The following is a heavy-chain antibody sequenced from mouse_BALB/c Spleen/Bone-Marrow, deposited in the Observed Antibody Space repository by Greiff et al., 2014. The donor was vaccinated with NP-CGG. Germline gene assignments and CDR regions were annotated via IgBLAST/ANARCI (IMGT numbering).Heavy chain of an antibody. J-gene: IGHJ1*01. CDR1: GYTFTSSW. CDR2: IHPNSGNT. V-gene: IGHV1S130*01. CDR3: AREKIYSNYLWYFDV. Sequence: QVQLQQSGSVLVRPGASVKLSCKASGYTFTSSWMHWAKQRPGQGLEWIGEIHPNSGNTNYNEKFKGKATLTVDTSSSTAYVDLSSLTSEDSAVYYWAREKIYSNYLWYFDVWGAGTTVTVSS. D-gene: IGHD2-5*01.